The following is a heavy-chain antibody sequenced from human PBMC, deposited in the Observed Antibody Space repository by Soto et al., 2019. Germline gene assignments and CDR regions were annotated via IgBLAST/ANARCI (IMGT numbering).Heavy chain of an antibody. CDR1: GGTFSSYA. J-gene: IGHJ6*02. Sequence: QVQLVQSGAEVTKPGSSVKVSCKASGGTFSSYAISWVRQATGQGLERMGGIIPIFGTANYAQTFQGSVTITEDESTSTAYLDLSSPRSEDTAVYYYARCGDYSNQYYYYGMDVWGQGTTVSVSS. CDR3: ARCGDYSNQYYYYGMDV. V-gene: IGHV1-69*01. CDR2: IIPIFGTA. D-gene: IGHD4-4*01.